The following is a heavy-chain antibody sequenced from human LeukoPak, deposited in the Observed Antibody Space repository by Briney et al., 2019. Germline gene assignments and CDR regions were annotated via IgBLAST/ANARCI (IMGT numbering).Heavy chain of an antibody. Sequence: GRSLRLSCAASGFTFSSYAMHWVRQAPGKGLEWVAVISYDGSNKYYADSVKGRFTISRDNSKNTLYLQMNSLRAEDTAVYYCASPPYCSGGSCSYFDYWGQGTLVTVSS. CDR3: ASPPYCSGGSCSYFDY. CDR2: ISYDGSNK. D-gene: IGHD2-15*01. V-gene: IGHV3-30-3*01. J-gene: IGHJ4*02. CDR1: GFTFSSYA.